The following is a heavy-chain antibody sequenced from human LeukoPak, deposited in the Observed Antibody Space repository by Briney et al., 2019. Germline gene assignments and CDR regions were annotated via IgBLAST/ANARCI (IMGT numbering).Heavy chain of an antibody. D-gene: IGHD3-22*01. J-gene: IGHJ4*02. CDR2: ISYDGSNK. V-gene: IGHV3-30-3*01. CDR3: APSSSGYYVHFDY. Sequence: GRSLRLSCAASGFTFSSYTMHWVRQAPGKGLEWVAVISYDGSNKYYADSVKGRFTISRDNSKNTLYLQMNSLRADDTAVYYCAPSSSGYYVHFDYWGQGTLVTVSS. CDR1: GFTFSSYT.